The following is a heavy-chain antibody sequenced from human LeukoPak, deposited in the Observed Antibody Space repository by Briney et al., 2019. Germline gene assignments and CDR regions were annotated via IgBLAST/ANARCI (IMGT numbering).Heavy chain of an antibody. CDR3: ARHRPIVVVPAAIGIFDY. J-gene: IGHJ4*02. V-gene: IGHV4-39*01. CDR1: GGSISSSSYY. D-gene: IGHD2-2*01. Sequence: SETLSLTCTVSGGSISSSSYYWGWIRQPPGKGLEWIGSIYYSGSTYYNPSLKSRVTISVDTSKNQFSLKLSSVTAADTAVYYCARHRPIVVVPAAIGIFDYWGQGTLVTVSS. CDR2: IYYSGST.